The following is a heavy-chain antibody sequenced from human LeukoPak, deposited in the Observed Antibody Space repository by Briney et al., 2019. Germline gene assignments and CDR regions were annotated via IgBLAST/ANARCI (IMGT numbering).Heavy chain of an antibody. D-gene: IGHD3-9*01. V-gene: IGHV4-59*01. J-gene: IGHJ4*02. CDR1: GGSISSYY. Sequence: SETLSLTCIVSGGSISSYYWSWIRQPPGKGLEWIGYIYYSGSTNYNPSLKSRVTISVDTSKNQFSLKLSSVTAADTAVYYCARGRTYYDILTGYPLNDYWGQGTLVTVSS. CDR2: IYYSGST. CDR3: ARGRTYYDILTGYPLNDY.